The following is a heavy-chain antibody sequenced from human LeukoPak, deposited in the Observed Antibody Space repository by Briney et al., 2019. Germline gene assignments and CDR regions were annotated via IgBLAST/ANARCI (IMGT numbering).Heavy chain of an antibody. CDR2: ILYDGGDS. V-gene: IGHV3-30*03. CDR1: GFTFSSFA. Sequence: GGSLRLSCAASGFTFSSFAMSWVRQAPGKGLEWVGVILYDGGDSYYTDSVKGRFTLSRDNSKNTLYLQMNSLRAEDTAVYFCARDRDSSSHYFDYWGQGALVTVSS. J-gene: IGHJ4*02. D-gene: IGHD6-6*01. CDR3: ARDRDSSSHYFDY.